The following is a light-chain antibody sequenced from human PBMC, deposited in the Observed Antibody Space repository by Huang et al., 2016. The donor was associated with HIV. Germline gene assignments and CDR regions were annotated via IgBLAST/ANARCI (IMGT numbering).Light chain of an antibody. V-gene: IGKV1-12*01. CDR3: QQANMYPRS. CDR1: QDISSW. J-gene: IGKJ5*01. Sequence: IQLTQSPSSVSASEGDTVRITCRASQDISSWFAWYQPKPREAPTLLIHSTSILQSGVPSRFNGSGSGTDFFLTINSLRPDDFATYYCQQANMYPRSFGQGTRLDIK. CDR2: STS.